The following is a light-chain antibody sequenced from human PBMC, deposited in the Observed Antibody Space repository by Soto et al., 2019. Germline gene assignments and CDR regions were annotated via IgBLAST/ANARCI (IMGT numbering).Light chain of an antibody. CDR3: SSYTSRSTPV. CDR1: SSDVGTYKY. Sequence: QSALTQPASVSGSPGQSITISCTGTSSDVGTYKYVSWYQQLPGKAPKLMIYEVSNRPSGVSNRVSGSKSGNTASLTISELQAEDEADYYCSSYTSRSTPVFGGGTQLTVL. J-gene: IGLJ7*01. CDR2: EVS. V-gene: IGLV2-14*01.